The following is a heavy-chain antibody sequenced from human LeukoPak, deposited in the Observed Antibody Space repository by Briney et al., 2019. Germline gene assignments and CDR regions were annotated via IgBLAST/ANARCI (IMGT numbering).Heavy chain of an antibody. D-gene: IGHD3-9*01. V-gene: IGHV4-61*01. J-gene: IGHJ6*03. CDR1: GYSISTGYY. CDR3: ARVSYDILTGYYKYYYYYYMDV. Sequence: SETLSLTCTVSGYSISTGYYWDWIRQPPGKGLEWIGYIYYSGSTNYNPSLKSRVTISVDTSKNQFSLKLSSVTAADTAVYYCARVSYDILTGYYKYYYYYYMDVWGKGTTVTVSS. CDR2: IYYSGST.